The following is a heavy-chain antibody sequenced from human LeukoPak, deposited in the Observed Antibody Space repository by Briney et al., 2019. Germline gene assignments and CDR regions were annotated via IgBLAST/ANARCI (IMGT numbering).Heavy chain of an antibody. J-gene: IGHJ4*02. CDR2: IHYSGST. CDR1: GGSISGYY. D-gene: IGHD4-17*01. CDR3: AGGHDYGDYVVG. Sequence: PSETLSLTCTVSGGSISGYYWSWIRQPPGKGLELIAHIHYSGSTNYNPSLKSRDTISVDTSKNQFSLKLRSVTAADTAVYYCAGGHDYGDYVVGWGQGTLVTVSS. V-gene: IGHV4-59*08.